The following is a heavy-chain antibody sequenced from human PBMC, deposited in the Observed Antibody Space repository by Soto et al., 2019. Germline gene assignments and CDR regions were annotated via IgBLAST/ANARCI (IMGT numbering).Heavy chain of an antibody. J-gene: IGHJ5*02. CDR1: CFTFSSHC. Sequence: ASVEVSFQGFCFTFSSHCFTLVGQGPGQRVEVMGWISAYNGNTNYAQKLQGRVTMTTDTSTSTAYMELRSLRSDDTAVYYCAKEEIVLMVYAIPGPNWFDPWGQGTLVTVSS. D-gene: IGHD2-8*01. CDR2: ISAYNGNT. V-gene: IGHV1-18*01. CDR3: AKEEIVLMVYAIPGPNWFDP.